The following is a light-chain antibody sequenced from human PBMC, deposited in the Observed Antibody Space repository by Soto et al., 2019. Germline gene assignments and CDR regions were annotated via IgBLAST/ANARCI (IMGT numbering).Light chain of an antibody. CDR3: QQYNNWPRT. CDR2: GAS. Sequence: EIGMTHTPSTLSVSPGGRAILSCMASQSVSSNLAWYRQKPGQAPRLLSYGASTRATGIPARFSGSGSGTEFTLTISSLQSEDFAVYYCQQYNNWPRTFGQGTKVDI. J-gene: IGKJ1*01. V-gene: IGKV3D-15*01. CDR1: QSVSSN.